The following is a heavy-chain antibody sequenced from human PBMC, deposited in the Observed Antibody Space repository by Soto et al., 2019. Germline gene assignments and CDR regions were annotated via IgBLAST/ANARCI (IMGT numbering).Heavy chain of an antibody. Sequence: ASVKVSCKASGYTFTSYCMDWVRQAPGQRLEWMGWINAGNGNTKYSQKFQARVTITRDTSASTAYMGLSSLRSEDTAVYYCARNEHYDFWSGYYTYYYGMDVWGQGTTVTVSS. CDR2: INAGNGNT. D-gene: IGHD3-3*01. CDR3: ARNEHYDFWSGYYTYYYGMDV. J-gene: IGHJ6*02. V-gene: IGHV1-3*01. CDR1: GYTFTSYC.